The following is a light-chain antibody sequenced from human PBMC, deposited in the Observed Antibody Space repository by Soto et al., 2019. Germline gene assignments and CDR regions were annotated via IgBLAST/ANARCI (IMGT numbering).Light chain of an antibody. Sequence: DIQMTQSPSTLSASVGDRVTITCRASRSASDWLAWYQQRPGEAPRMLIPKASTLESGVPSRFNGSGSGTHFTLTITSLQPDDSATYYCQQYNSYSATFGQGTKVDIK. CDR3: QQYNSYSAT. CDR1: RSASDW. J-gene: IGKJ1*01. CDR2: KAS. V-gene: IGKV1-5*03.